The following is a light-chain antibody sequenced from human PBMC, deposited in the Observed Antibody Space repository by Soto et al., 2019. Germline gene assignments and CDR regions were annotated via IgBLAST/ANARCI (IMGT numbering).Light chain of an antibody. J-gene: IGKJ1*01. CDR1: QSISRW. V-gene: IGKV1-5*03. Sequence: DVQITHSPSTLSASVGDRVTITCRASQSISRWLAWYQQKPGKAPKHLIYETSSLEDGVPSRFTGSGSGTEFSLTITSLQPDDFATYYCQQYKDYWTFGQGTKV. CDR2: ETS. CDR3: QQYKDYWT.